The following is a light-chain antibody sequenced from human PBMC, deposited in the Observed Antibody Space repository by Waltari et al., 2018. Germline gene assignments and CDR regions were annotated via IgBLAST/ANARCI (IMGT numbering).Light chain of an antibody. Sequence: VQMTQSPSSLSASVGDRVAITCRSSQPIRDALSWYQQKPGTAPKLLIHSASALQTGVPSRFSGSGSGTRFTLTITSLQPEDFATYYCQQSFITPLTFGVGT. CDR1: QPIRDA. J-gene: IGKJ4*01. V-gene: IGKV1-39*01. CDR3: QQSFITPLT. CDR2: SAS.